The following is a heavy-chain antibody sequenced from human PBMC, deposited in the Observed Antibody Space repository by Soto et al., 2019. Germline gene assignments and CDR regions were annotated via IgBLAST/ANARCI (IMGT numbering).Heavy chain of an antibody. CDR2: IYWDDDK. V-gene: IGHV2-5*02. CDR1: GFSLSTSGVG. Sequence: QITLKESGPTLVKPTQTLTLTCTFSGFSLSTSGVGVGWIRQPPGKALEWLALIYWDDDKRYSPSLKSRLTITKDTSKNQVVLTMTNMDPVDTATYYCAHIAGLLWFGEFLRDYYGMDVWGQGTTVTVSS. J-gene: IGHJ6*02. CDR3: AHIAGLLWFGEFLRDYYGMDV. D-gene: IGHD3-10*01.